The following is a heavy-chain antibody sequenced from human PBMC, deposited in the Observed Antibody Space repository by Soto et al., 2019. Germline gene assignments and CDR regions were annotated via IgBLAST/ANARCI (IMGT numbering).Heavy chain of an antibody. CDR3: ARRYGGNFEY. Sequence: SETLSLTCTVSGGSISSYYWSWIRQPPGKGLEWIGYIYYSGSTNYNPSLKSRVTISVDTSKNQFPLKLSSVPAADPAVDYWARRYGGNFEYWGQGTLVTVSS. CDR1: GGSISSYY. D-gene: IGHD3-16*01. CDR2: IYYSGST. J-gene: IGHJ4*02. V-gene: IGHV4-59*01.